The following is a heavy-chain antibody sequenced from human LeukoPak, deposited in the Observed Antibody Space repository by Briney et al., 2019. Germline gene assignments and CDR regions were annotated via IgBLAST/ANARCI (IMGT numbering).Heavy chain of an antibody. Sequence: GGSLRLSCAASGFTFGSYAMSWVRQAPRKGLEWVSAMSSGYGGTYYAGSVKGRFTISRDNSKNTLYLQMNSLSVEDTALYYCAKEGGPSGYSPCDSWGQGTLVTVSS. CDR2: MSSGYGGT. J-gene: IGHJ5*01. CDR1: GFTFGSYA. V-gene: IGHV3-23*01. CDR3: AKEGGPSGYSPCDS. D-gene: IGHD5-18*01.